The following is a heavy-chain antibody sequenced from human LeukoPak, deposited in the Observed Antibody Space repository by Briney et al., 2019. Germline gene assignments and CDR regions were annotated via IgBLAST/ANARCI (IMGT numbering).Heavy chain of an antibody. CDR3: AKQSYSSCYTALNF. J-gene: IGHJ4*02. V-gene: IGHV3-23*01. CDR2: ISGSGDST. D-gene: IGHD2-2*02. Sequence: QSGGSLRLSCAASGFTFSSCAMSWVRQAAGKGLEWVSVISGSGDSTYYADSVKGRFTISRDNSKNTLYLQMNSLRAEDTAVYYCAKQSYSSCYTALNFWGQGTLVTVSS. CDR1: GFTFSSCA.